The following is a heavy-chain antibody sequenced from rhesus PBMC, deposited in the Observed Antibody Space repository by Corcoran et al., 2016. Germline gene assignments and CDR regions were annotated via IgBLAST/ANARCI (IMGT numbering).Heavy chain of an antibody. CDR3: ARRGGQGVQLRGWEN. CDR2: IYGSGERT. V-gene: IGHV4-93*02. J-gene: IGHJ4*01. D-gene: IGHD5-24*01. Sequence: QVQLQESGPAVVKPSETLSLTCAVSCGSIRSSNWLSWFRQSPGKGLEWIGGIYGSGERTKNKPTRKRRDTITRDTTKKQFSLKVSSVTAADTAVYYCARRGGQGVQLRGWENWGQGVLVTVSS. CDR1: CGSIRSSNW.